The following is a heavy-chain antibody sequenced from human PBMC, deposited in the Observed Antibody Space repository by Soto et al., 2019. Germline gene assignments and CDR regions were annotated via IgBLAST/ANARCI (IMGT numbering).Heavy chain of an antibody. Sequence: EVQLLESGGGMVQPGGSLRLACAASGFTFSGYAMSWVRQAPGKGLEWVSAISDSGGSTYYADSVKGRFTISRDNSKNPLYLQMNSLRAEDTAVYYCAKRVEYSSSTHYFDYWGQGTLVTVSS. CDR3: AKRVEYSSSTHYFDY. V-gene: IGHV3-23*01. J-gene: IGHJ4*02. CDR2: ISDSGGST. D-gene: IGHD6-6*01. CDR1: GFTFSGYA.